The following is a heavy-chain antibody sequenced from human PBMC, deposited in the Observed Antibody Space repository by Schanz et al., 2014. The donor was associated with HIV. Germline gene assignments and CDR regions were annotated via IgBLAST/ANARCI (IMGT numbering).Heavy chain of an antibody. D-gene: IGHD4-17*01. V-gene: IGHV3-23*01. CDR3: ARGGLRWHPEWLDY. J-gene: IGHJ4*02. CDR2: LSGSGGRT. CDR1: GFTFSRYA. Sequence: EEQVLESGGGLVQPGGSLRLSCAASGFTFSRYAMSWVRQAPGKGLEWVSTLSGSGGRTDYADSVKGRFTISRDNAKNSLYLQMNSLRDDDTAVYYCARGGLRWHPEWLDYWGQGTLVTVSS.